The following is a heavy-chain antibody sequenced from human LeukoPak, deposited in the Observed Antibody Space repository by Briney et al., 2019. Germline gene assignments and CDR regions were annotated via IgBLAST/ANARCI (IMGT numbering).Heavy chain of an antibody. V-gene: IGHV1-2*02. D-gene: IGHD3-10*01. CDR3: ARGLYYYGSGSYAGGY. Sequence: ASVKVSCKASGYTFTGYYMHWVRQAPGQGLEWMGWINPNSGGTNYAQKFQGRVTMTRDTSISTAYMEPSRLRSDDTAVYYCARGLYYYGSGSYAGGYWGQGTLVTVSS. CDR2: INPNSGGT. J-gene: IGHJ4*02. CDR1: GYTFTGYY.